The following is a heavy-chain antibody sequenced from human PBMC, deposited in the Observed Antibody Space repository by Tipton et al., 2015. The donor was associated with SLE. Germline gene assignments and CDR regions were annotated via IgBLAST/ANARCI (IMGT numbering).Heavy chain of an antibody. V-gene: IGHV4-59*01. D-gene: IGHD3-22*01. CDR1: GASISSYY. CDR3: ARGGLYDSSGYDAFDI. CDR2: IYDSGST. J-gene: IGHJ3*02. Sequence: LRLSCTVSGASISSYYWSWVRQPPGKGLEWIGYIYDSGSTKYNPSLKSRVTISVDTSKNQLSLKLSSVTAADTAVYYCARGGLYDSSGYDAFDIWGQGTMVTVSS.